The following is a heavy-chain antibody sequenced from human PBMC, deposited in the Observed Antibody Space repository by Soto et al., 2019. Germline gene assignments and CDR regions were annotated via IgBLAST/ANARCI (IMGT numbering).Heavy chain of an antibody. CDR1: DYTFTSYE. CDR2: MNPNSGNT. D-gene: IGHD5-18*01. Sequence: QVQLVQSGAGLKKLGASWKASCKASDYTFTSYEFNWVRQATGQGLEWMGWMNPNSGNTVYAQKFQGRVTMTRNTSISTAYMELSSLRSEDTAVYYCARERSYGLDYWGQGTLVTVSS. V-gene: IGHV1-8*01. CDR3: ARERSYGLDY. J-gene: IGHJ4*02.